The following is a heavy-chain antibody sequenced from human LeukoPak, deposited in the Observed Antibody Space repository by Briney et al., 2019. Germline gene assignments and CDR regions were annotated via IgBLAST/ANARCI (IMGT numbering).Heavy chain of an antibody. CDR1: GYTLTELS. J-gene: IGHJ5*02. CDR3: ATAGDKRFSRFTGFDP. V-gene: IGHV1-24*01. CDR2: FDPEDGET. Sequence: GASVKVSCKVSGYTLTELSMHWVRQAPGKGLEWMGGFDPEDGETIYAQKFQGRVTMTEDTSTDTAYMELSSLRSEDTAVYYCATAGDKRFSRFTGFDPWGQGTLVTVSS. D-gene: IGHD3-3*01.